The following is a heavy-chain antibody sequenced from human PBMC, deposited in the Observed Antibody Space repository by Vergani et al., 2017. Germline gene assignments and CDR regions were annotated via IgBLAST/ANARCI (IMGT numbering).Heavy chain of an antibody. Sequence: EVPLVQSGAEVKKPGESLKISCQISGYSFTNYWIGWVRQMPGKGLEWMGIIHPADSDTRYSPSFQGQATISVDKSISTAYLQRSSLRASDSAMYYCARLYGRDSSGSKYFDYWGQGTLVTVSS. CDR1: GYSFTNYW. J-gene: IGHJ4*02. CDR3: ARLYGRDSSGSKYFDY. D-gene: IGHD3-22*01. V-gene: IGHV5-51*01. CDR2: IHPADSDT.